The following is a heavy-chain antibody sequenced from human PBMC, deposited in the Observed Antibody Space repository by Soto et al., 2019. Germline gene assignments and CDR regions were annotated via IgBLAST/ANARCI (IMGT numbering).Heavy chain of an antibody. J-gene: IGHJ4*01. Sequence: GGSLRLSCAASGVTVSSEYMSWVRQAPGKGLEWVSMTYTGGNSNYADSVKGRFTVSRDNSKNTLYLHMNSLSAEDTAVYYCAREGYPYGLDYWGQDPWSPSPQ. CDR1: GVTVSSEY. CDR3: AREGYPYGLDY. V-gene: IGHV3-53*01. CDR2: TYTGGNS. D-gene: IGHD3-10*01.